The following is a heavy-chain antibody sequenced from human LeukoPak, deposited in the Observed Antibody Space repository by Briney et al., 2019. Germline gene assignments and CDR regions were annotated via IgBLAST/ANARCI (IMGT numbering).Heavy chain of an antibody. Sequence: GGSLRLSCAASGFSFDDYAMHWLRQAPGKGLQWVSGISWNSGSEGYADSVKGRFTISRDNAENSLYLQMNSLRAEDTAVYYCASGVVSAYWGQGTLVTVSS. D-gene: IGHD3-3*01. V-gene: IGHV3-9*01. J-gene: IGHJ4*02. CDR2: ISWNSGSE. CDR1: GFSFDDYA. CDR3: ASGVVSAY.